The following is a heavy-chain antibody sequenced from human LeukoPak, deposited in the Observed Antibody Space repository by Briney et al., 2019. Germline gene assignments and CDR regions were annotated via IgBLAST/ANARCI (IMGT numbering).Heavy chain of an antibody. CDR1: GFTFSSYA. V-gene: IGHV3-30*01. J-gene: IGHJ5*02. D-gene: IGHD1-20*01. CDR3: ARGVRYNLDRWFDP. Sequence: PGRSLRLSCAASGFTFSSYAMHWVRQAPGKGLEWVAVISYDGSNKYYADSVKGRFTISRDNSKNTLYLQMNSLRAEDTAVYYCARGVRYNLDRWFDPWGQGTLVTVSS. CDR2: ISYDGSNK.